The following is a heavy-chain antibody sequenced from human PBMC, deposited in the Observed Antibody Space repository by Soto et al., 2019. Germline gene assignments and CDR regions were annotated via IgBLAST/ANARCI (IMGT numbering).Heavy chain of an antibody. J-gene: IGHJ4*02. Sequence: EVQLVESGGGLVQPGGSLRLSCAASGFTFSSYAMHWVRQAPGKGLEYVSAINSNGGSTYYANSVKGRFTISRDNSKNTLYLQMGSLRAEDMAVYYCARRDCYNFDYWGQGTLVTVSS. V-gene: IGHV3-64*01. CDR1: GFTFSSYA. D-gene: IGHD2-21*01. CDR3: ARRDCYNFDY. CDR2: INSNGGST.